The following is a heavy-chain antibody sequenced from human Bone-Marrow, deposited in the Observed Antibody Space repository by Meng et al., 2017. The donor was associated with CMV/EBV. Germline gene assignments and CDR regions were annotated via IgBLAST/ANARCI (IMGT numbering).Heavy chain of an antibody. CDR2: IYYSRST. CDR3: AREERVTIFGVVNWFDP. CDR1: SGSYY. V-gene: IGHV4-61*01. Sequence: SGSYYGSWNRQHPGKGLEWIGDIYYSRSTNYTPSLKSRVTISVDTSKNQFSLKLSSVTAADTAVYYCAREERVTIFGVVNWFDPWGQGTLVTVSS. D-gene: IGHD3-3*01. J-gene: IGHJ5*02.